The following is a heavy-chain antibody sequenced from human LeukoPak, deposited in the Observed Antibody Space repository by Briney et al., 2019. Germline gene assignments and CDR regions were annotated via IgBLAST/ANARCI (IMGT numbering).Heavy chain of an antibody. J-gene: IGHJ5*02. Sequence: SETLSLTCSVSGGSISGYHWNWIRQSPGKGLQWIANIFYTGNADYNPSLRSRVAISLDTSMNKVSLILTSVTAADTAIYYCARRTYCSGGRCYGEYWFDPWGPGILVTVSS. CDR1: GGSISGYH. D-gene: IGHD2-15*01. V-gene: IGHV4-59*08. CDR2: IFYTGNA. CDR3: ARRTYCSGGRCYGEYWFDP.